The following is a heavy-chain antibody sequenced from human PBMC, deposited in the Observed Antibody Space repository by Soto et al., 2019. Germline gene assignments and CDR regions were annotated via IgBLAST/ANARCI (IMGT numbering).Heavy chain of an antibody. CDR3: ARDYVDTAMVTFYFDY. D-gene: IGHD5-18*01. CDR1: GFTFSSYA. CDR2: ISYDGSNK. J-gene: IGHJ4*02. Sequence: QVQLVESGGGVVQPGRSLRLSCAASGFTFSSYAMHWVRQAPGKGLEWVAVISYDGSNKYYADSVKGRFTISRDNSKNTRYLQMNSLRAEDTAVYYCARDYVDTAMVTFYFDYWGQGTLVTVSS. V-gene: IGHV3-30-3*01.